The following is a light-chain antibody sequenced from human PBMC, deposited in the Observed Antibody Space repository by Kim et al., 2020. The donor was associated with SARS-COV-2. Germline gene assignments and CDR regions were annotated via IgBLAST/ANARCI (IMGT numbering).Light chain of an antibody. CDR1: QSIGTW. V-gene: IGKV1-5*03. Sequence: DIQMTQSPSTLSASVGDRVTITCRASQSIGTWLAWYQQKPGKAPKVLIYKASSLESGVPSRFSGSGSGTEFTLTISSLQPDDSATYYCQQYNSNPLTFGGGTKVDI. J-gene: IGKJ4*01. CDR2: KAS. CDR3: QQYNSNPLT.